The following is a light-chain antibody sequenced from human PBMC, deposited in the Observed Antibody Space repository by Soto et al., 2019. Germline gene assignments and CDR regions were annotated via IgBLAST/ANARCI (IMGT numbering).Light chain of an antibody. CDR2: GNN. CDR3: QSFHSDLSDFV. Sequence: QSVLTQAPSISGAPGQRVTISCTGSSSNIGAGYDVHWLQQFPGTAPRLLIHGNNNRPSGVPDRFSGSESGTSASLAIAGLQAGGEAIYYCQSFHSDLSDFVLGSGTKVTV. CDR1: SSNIGAGYD. V-gene: IGLV1-40*01. J-gene: IGLJ1*01.